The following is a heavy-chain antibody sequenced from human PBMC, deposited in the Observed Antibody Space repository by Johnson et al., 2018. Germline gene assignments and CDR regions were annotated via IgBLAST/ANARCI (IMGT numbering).Heavy chain of an antibody. CDR2: LPYDGNNI. CDR1: GFTFSTYG. V-gene: IGHV3-30*02. CDR3: GKDLHGYQVYSQNMDV. J-gene: IGHJ6*02. Sequence: QVQLVQSGGGVVKPGGSLRLSCSASGFTFSTYGMHWVRQAPGKGLEWVTSLPYDGNNIYYADSVKGRFTIPRYNAKNTLSLQMNSLRAGDTAVYYCGKDLHGYQVYSQNMDVWGLGTTVTVSS. D-gene: IGHD5-24*01.